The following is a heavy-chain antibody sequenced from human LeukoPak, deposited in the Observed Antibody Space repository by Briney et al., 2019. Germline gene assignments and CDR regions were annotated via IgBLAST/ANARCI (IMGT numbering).Heavy chain of an antibody. Sequence: SETLSLTCAVYGGSFSGYYWSWIRQPPGKGLEWMGEINHSGSTNYNPSLKSRVTISVDTSKNQFPLKLSSVTAADTAVDYCARQGYWGQGTLVTVSS. V-gene: IGHV4-34*01. CDR3: ARQGY. CDR2: INHSGST. CDR1: GGSFSGYY. J-gene: IGHJ4*02.